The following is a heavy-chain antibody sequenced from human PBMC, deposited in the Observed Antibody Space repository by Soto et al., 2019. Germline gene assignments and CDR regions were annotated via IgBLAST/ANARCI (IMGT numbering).Heavy chain of an antibody. V-gene: IGHV3-74*01. CDR2: IYNDGTYS. J-gene: IGHJ4*02. Sequence: EVQLVESGGGLVPPGGSVRLSCAASGFIFKMYWMHWVRQSPGKGLVWISRIYNDGTYSDYADSVRGRFTISRDNVNDTLYLQMNNLRAEDSGLYYCTSGPRPTSTGTGAYWGQGTQVTVSS. CDR1: GFIFKMYW. CDR3: TSGPRPTSTGTGAY. D-gene: IGHD3-10*01.